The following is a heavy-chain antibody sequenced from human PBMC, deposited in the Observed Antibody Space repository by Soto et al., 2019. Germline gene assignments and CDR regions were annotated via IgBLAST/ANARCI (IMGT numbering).Heavy chain of an antibody. J-gene: IGHJ4*02. V-gene: IGHV3-23*01. CDR3: AKVGNYDVVTGYYGYYFDC. CDR1: GFTFSSYA. CDR2: ISGSGGST. D-gene: IGHD3-9*01. Sequence: EVQLLESGGGLVQPGGSLRLSCAASGFTFSSYAMSWVRQAPGKGLEWVSAISGSGGSTYYADSVKGRFTISRDNSKNTLYLQMNSLGAEDTAVYYCAKVGNYDVVTGYYGYYFDCWGQGTLVTVSS.